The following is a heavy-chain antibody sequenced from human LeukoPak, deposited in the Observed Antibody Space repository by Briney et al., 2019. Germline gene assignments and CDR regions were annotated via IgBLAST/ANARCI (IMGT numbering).Heavy chain of an antibody. CDR1: GDSIISSGYF. CDR3: ARDFTDSRSSLVYYYYYYMDV. J-gene: IGHJ6*03. Sequence: SETLSLTCSVSGDSIISSGYFWSWIRQPAGKGLEWIGRIYTSGSTNYNPSLKSRVSMSVDTSKNQFSLKLSSVTAADTAVYYCARDFTDSRSSLVYYYYYYMDVWGKGTTVTVSS. CDR2: IYTSGST. D-gene: IGHD1-26*01. V-gene: IGHV4-61*02.